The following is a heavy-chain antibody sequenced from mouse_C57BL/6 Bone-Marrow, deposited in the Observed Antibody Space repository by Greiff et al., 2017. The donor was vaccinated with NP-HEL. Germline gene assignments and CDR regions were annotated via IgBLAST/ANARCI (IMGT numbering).Heavy chain of an antibody. CDR3: ARPITTVVGPGY. CDR2: ISRGSSTI. Sequence: EVQGVESGGGLVKPGGSLKLSCAASGFTFSDYGMHWVRQAPEKGLEWVAYISRGSSTIYYADTVKGRFTISRDNAKNTRFLQMTSLRAEDTAMYYCARPITTVVGPGYWGQGTTLTVSS. D-gene: IGHD1-1*01. V-gene: IGHV5-17*01. CDR1: GFTFSDYG. J-gene: IGHJ2*01.